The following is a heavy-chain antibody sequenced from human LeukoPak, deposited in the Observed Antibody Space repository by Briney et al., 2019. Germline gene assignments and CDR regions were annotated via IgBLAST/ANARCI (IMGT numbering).Heavy chain of an antibody. CDR3: TRRYNYDSSGYYYVRDAFDI. D-gene: IGHD3-22*01. CDR1: GFTFGDYV. Sequence: GGSLRLSCTASGFTFGDYVMSWVRQAPGKGLEWVGFIRSKAYGGTTKNAASVKGRFTISRDDSRSIAYLQMNSLKTEDTAVYYCTRRYNYDSSGYYYVRDAFDIWGQGAMVTVSS. V-gene: IGHV3-49*04. CDR2: IRSKAYGGTT. J-gene: IGHJ3*02.